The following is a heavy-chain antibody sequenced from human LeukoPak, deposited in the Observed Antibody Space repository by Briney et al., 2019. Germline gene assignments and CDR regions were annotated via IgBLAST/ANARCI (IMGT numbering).Heavy chain of an antibody. CDR3: AKGGSSGWYGDY. D-gene: IGHD6-19*01. CDR1: GFTFSTYG. J-gene: IGHJ4*02. CDR2: IRYDGSDK. Sequence: PGGSLRLSCAASGFTFSTYGMHWVRQVRGKGLEGVTFIRYDGSDKYYADSLKGRFTISRDNSKNTLYLQMNSLRAEDTAVYYCAKGGSSGWYGDYWGQGTLVTVSS. V-gene: IGHV3-30*02.